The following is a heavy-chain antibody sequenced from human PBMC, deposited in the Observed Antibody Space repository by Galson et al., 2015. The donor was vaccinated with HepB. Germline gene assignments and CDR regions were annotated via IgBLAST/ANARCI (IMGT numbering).Heavy chain of an antibody. J-gene: IGHJ4*02. Sequence: QSGAEVKKPGESLRTSCKASGYTFTSYGISWVRQAPGQGLEWMGWISAYNGNTNYAQKLQGRVTMTTDTSTSTAYTGLSSLRSDDTAVYYCARIPLSYYYDRSGYYPEDYWGQGTLVTVSS. D-gene: IGHD3-22*01. CDR2: ISAYNGNT. V-gene: IGHV1-18*01. CDR3: ARIPLSYYYDRSGYYPEDY. CDR1: GYTFTSYG.